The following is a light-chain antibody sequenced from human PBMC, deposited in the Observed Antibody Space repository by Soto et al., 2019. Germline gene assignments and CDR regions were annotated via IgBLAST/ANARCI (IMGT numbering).Light chain of an antibody. V-gene: IGKV3-20*01. CDR1: QSVSSSY. CDR3: QQYGSSPWT. J-gene: IGKJ1*01. Sequence: EIVLTQSPGTLSLSPGERATLSCRASQSVSSSYLAWYQQKPGQAPRPLIYGASSRAIGIPDSFSSSGSGTXXSLTXSRLEPEDFAVYYCQQYGSSPWTVGQGTKVDIK. CDR2: GAS.